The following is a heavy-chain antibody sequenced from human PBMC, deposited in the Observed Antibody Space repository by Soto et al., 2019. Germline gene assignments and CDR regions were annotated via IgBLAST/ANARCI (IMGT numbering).Heavy chain of an antibody. CDR1: GFPFNGSA. J-gene: IGHJ6*02. Sequence: EVQLVESGGGLVHPGGSLKLSCAASGFPFNGSAMHWVRQASGKGLAWFGRIRSKPNNYATAYAASLKGRFTISRDDSKNAAYLQMSSLKAEDTAVYYCAGHFYYNIDVWGQGTTVTVYS. CDR2: IRSKPNNYAT. CDR3: AGHFYYNIDV. V-gene: IGHV3-73*02.